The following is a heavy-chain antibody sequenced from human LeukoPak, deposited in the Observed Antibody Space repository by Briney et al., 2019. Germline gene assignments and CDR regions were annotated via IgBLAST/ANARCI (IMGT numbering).Heavy chain of an antibody. D-gene: IGHD3-10*01. V-gene: IGHV3-7*01. CDR2: INQDGRTK. CDR3: ARDDVGALDY. J-gene: IGHJ4*02. CDR1: GFTFRNYW. Sequence: GGSLRLSCVASGFTFRNYWMAWVRQAPGKGPEWVASINQDGRTKQYVDSVKGLFTISRDNAKNSLYLQMNSLRVEGTAVYYCARDDVGALDYWGQGILVTVSS.